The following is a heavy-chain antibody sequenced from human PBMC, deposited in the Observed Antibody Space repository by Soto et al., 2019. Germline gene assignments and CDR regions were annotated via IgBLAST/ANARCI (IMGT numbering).Heavy chain of an antibody. CDR1: GFTFSSYA. J-gene: IGHJ4*02. CDR3: AKGTAWTLSPDPPGY. Sequence: SGGSLRLSCAASGFTFSSYAMSWVRQAPGKGLEWVSAISGSGGSTYYADSVKGRFTISRDNSKNTLYLQMNSLRAEDTAVYYCAKGTAWTLSPDPPGYWGQGTLVTVSS. CDR2: ISGSGGST. D-gene: IGHD1-1*01. V-gene: IGHV3-23*01.